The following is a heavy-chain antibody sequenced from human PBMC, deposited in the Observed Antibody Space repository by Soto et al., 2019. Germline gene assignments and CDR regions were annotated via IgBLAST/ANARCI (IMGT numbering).Heavy chain of an antibody. D-gene: IGHD5-12*01. CDR1: GFTFSGSA. CDR2: IRSKANSYAT. J-gene: IGHJ5*02. CDR3: TRRVFKSGYDFRRDFNWFDP. V-gene: IGHV3-73*01. Sequence: GGSLRLSCAASGFTFSGSAMHWVRQASGKGLEWVGRIRSKANSYATAYAASVKGRFTISRDDSKNTAYLQMNSLKTEDTAVYYCTRRVFKSGYDFRRDFNWFDPWGQGTLVTVSS.